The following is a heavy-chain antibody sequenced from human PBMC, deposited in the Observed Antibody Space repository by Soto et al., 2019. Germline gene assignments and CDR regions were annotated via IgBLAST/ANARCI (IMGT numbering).Heavy chain of an antibody. CDR2: IIPIFGTT. Sequence: QVHLVQSGAEVKKPGSSVNVSCKASGGTFSNYAITWVRQAPGQGLEWVGRIIPIFGTTNVAQKFQGRVTITADESTTTAYMELSGLRSADTAVYYCAKDGGADGYFGNWLDPGAREPWSPSPQ. CDR1: GGTFSNYA. J-gene: IGHJ5*02. CDR3: AKDGGADGYFGNWLDP. V-gene: IGHV1-69*15. D-gene: IGHD5-12*01.